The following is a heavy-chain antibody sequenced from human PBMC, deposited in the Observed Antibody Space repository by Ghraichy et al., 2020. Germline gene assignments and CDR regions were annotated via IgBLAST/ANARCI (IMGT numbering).Heavy chain of an antibody. CDR3: ARAGSYRFDY. CDR2: INTDGRTI. Sequence: ETLSLTCAASGFTFSSFWFHWVHQASGKGLMWLSRINTDGRTINYAASVEGRFTISRDDAKNTVYLQMNSLTAEDTAVYYCARAGSYRFDYWGQGALVTVSS. D-gene: IGHD1-26*01. V-gene: IGHV3-74*01. CDR1: GFTFSSFW. J-gene: IGHJ4*02.